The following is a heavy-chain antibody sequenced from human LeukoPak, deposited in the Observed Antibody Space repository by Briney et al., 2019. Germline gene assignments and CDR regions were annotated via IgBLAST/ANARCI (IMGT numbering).Heavy chain of an antibody. CDR3: ARDSRGFLVG. CDR1: GFSFTTYW. D-gene: IGHD3-9*01. Sequence: GGSLRLSCAASGFSFTTYWMSWVRQAPGKGLEWVANIKQDGTEKYYVDSVKGRFTISRDNAKNSLYLQMNSLRAEDTAVYYCARDSRGFLVGWGQGTLVTVSS. J-gene: IGHJ4*02. V-gene: IGHV3-7*03. CDR2: IKQDGTEK.